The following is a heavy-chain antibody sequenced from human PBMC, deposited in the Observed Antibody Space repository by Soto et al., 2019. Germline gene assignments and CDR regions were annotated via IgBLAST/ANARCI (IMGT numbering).Heavy chain of an antibody. CDR1: GFTFRSYW. Sequence: GGSLRLSCAASGFTFRSYWMHWVRQAPGKGLVWVSRINSDGSSTSYADSVKGRFTISRDNAKNTLYLQMNSLRAEDTAVYYCSRDPSGHLRNWFSSSGQGTLVTV. V-gene: IGHV3-74*01. CDR3: SRDPSGHLRNWFSS. J-gene: IGHJ5*01. CDR2: INSDGSST.